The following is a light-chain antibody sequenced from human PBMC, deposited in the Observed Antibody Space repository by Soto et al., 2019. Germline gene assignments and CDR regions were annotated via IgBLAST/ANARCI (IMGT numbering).Light chain of an antibody. CDR1: QSVNSN. Sequence: EIVMTQSPATLSVSPGERATFSCRASQSVNSNLAWYQQKPGQAPRLLIFTASTRATGIPARFSSSGSGTEFTLTISSLQSEDFAVYYCQQFDNWPYTFGQGTKLEIK. CDR2: TAS. V-gene: IGKV3-15*01. J-gene: IGKJ2*01. CDR3: QQFDNWPYT.